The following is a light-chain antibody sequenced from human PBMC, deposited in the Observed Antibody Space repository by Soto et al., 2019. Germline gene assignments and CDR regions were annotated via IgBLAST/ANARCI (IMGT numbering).Light chain of an antibody. Sequence: EILMTQSPATLSVSPGERATLSCRASQRISPNLAWYQQRPGQAPRLLIYAASTRVTGVPGRFSGSGSGTEFTLTISSLESEDFAVYYCQQYYSWPSFGQGTRLEIK. CDR1: QRISPN. V-gene: IGKV3-15*01. J-gene: IGKJ5*01. CDR2: AAS. CDR3: QQYYSWPS.